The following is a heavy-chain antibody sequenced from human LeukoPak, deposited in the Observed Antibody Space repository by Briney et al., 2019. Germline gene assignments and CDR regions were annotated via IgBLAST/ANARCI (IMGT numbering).Heavy chain of an antibody. CDR2: INSDGSST. D-gene: IGHD6-19*01. CDR1: GFTFSSYW. V-gene: IGHV3-74*01. CDR3: ARDRPPGIAVAATFN. J-gene: IGHJ4*02. Sequence: GGSLRLSCAASGFTFSSYWMHWVRQAPGKRLVWVSRINSDGSSTSYADSVKGRFTISRDNAKNTLYLQMNSLRAEDTAVYYCARDRPPGIAVAATFNWGQGTLVTVSS.